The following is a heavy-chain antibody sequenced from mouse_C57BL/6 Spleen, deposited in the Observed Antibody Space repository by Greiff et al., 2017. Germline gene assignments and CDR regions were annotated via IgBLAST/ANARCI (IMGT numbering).Heavy chain of an antibody. CDR2: ISSGSSTI. D-gene: IGHD2-12*01. Sequence: EVNVVESGGGLVKPGGSLKLSCAASGFTFSDYGMHWVRQAPEKGLEWVAYISSGSSTIYYADTVKGRFTISRDNAKNTLFLQMTSLRSEDTAMYYCARDYYSAFDYWGQGTTLTVSS. CDR1: GFTFSDYG. CDR3: ARDYYSAFDY. V-gene: IGHV5-17*01. J-gene: IGHJ2*01.